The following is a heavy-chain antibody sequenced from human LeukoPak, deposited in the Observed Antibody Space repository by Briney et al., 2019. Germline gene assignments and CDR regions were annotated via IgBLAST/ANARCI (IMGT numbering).Heavy chain of an antibody. V-gene: IGHV4-4*07. CDR2: INSSGST. CDR1: GGSFNIYY. J-gene: IGHJ5*02. D-gene: IGHD2/OR15-2a*01. Sequence: SETLSLTCSVSGGSFNIYYWSWIRQPAGRGLEWIGRINSSGSTNYNLSLKSRVTMSVDTSKNQFALRLSSVTAADTAVYYCARGYDYYTTWANWFDPWGQGTLVTVSS. CDR3: ARGYDYYTTWANWFDP.